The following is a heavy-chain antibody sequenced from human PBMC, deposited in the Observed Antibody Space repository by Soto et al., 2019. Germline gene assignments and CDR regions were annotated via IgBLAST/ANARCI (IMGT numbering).Heavy chain of an antibody. Sequence: KPSETLSLTCTVSGGSISSSSYYWGWIRQPPGKGLEWIGSIYYSGSTYYNPSLKSRVTISVDTSKNQFSLKLSSVTAADTAVYYCAKSEPRSPVPEYWGQGTLVTVSS. CDR3: AKSEPRSPVPEY. CDR2: IYYSGST. J-gene: IGHJ4*02. D-gene: IGHD1-1*01. CDR1: GGSISSSSYY. V-gene: IGHV4-39*01.